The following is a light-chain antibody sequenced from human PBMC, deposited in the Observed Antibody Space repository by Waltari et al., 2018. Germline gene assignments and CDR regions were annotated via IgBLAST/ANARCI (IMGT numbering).Light chain of an antibody. Sequence: QSALTQIRSVSGSLGPSVSISCTGSTNDIGDSDPVSWYQQHPGKVPKVLIYDVTKRPSGVPDRFSGSKSGNTASLTISDLQADDEADYFCCSYVGIAVFGGGTKLTVL. CDR3: CSYVGIAV. CDR2: DVT. CDR1: TNDIGDSDP. V-gene: IGLV2-11*01. J-gene: IGLJ2*01.